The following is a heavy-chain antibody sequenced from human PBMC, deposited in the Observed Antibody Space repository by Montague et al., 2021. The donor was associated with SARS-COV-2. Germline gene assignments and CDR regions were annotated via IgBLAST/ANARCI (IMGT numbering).Heavy chain of an antibody. CDR2: IDWDDDK. CDR3: ARSYYDILTNYYDAFDI. V-gene: IGHV2-70*04. CDR1: GFSLSTSGMR. J-gene: IGHJ3*02. Sequence: PALVKPTQTLTLTCTLSGFSLSTSGMRASWIRQPPGKALEWLARIDWDDDKFYSTSRKTRLTISKDTSENQVVLTMTNMDPVDTATYYCARSYYDILTNYYDAFDIWGQGTMVTVSS. D-gene: IGHD3-9*01.